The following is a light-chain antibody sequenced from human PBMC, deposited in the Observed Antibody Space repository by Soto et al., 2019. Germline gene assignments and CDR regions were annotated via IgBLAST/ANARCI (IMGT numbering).Light chain of an antibody. CDR2: KAS. J-gene: IGKJ1*01. CDR1: QSISSW. V-gene: IGKV1-5*03. Sequence: DIQMTQSPSTLSASVGDRVTITCRASQSISSWLAWYQQKPGKAPKLLIYKASSLESGVPSRLSGSGSGTEFTLTISNLQPDDFATYYCQQYQRYWTFGHGTKVDI. CDR3: QQYQRYWT.